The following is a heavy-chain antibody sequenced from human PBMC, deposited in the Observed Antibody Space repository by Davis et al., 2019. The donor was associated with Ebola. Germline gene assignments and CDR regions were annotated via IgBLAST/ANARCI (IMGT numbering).Heavy chain of an antibody. CDR1: GGSFSGYY. V-gene: IGHV4-34*01. Sequence: GSLRLSCAVYGGSFSGYYWSWIRQPPGKELEWIGEINHSGSTNYNPSLKSRVTISVDTSKNQFSLKLSSVTAADTAVYYCARHEGTPRPPPLTTVTTFDPWGQGTLVTVSS. CDR3: ARHEGTPRPPPLTTVTTFDP. CDR2: INHSGST. D-gene: IGHD4-17*01. J-gene: IGHJ5*02.